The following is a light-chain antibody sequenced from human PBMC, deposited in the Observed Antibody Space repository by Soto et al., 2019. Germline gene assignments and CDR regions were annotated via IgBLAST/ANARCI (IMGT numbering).Light chain of an antibody. V-gene: IGLV2-14*03. CDR3: SSYTSTNTLGI. CDR1: SSDVGGFNY. J-gene: IGLJ2*01. CDR2: DVY. Sequence: QSVLTQPASVSGSPGQSITISCTGTSSDVGGFNYVSWYQQHPGSAPKLIIYDVYSRPAEVPTRFSGSKSGNTASLTIAGLQAEDEADYHRSSYTSTNTLGIFGGGTKLTVL.